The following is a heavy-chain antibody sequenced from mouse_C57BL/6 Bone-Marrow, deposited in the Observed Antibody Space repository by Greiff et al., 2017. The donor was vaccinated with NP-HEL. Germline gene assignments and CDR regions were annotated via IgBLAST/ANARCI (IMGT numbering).Heavy chain of an antibody. CDR3: AKSPQLGRLAMDY. CDR1: GFSLTSYG. Sequence: VQLQQSGPGLVQPSQSLSITCTVSGFSLTSYGVHWVRQSPGKGLEWLGVIWRGGSTDYNAAFMSRLSITKDNSKSQVFFKMNSLQADDTAIYYCAKSPQLGRLAMDYWGQGTSVTVSS. D-gene: IGHD4-1*02. CDR2: IWRGGST. V-gene: IGHV2-5*01. J-gene: IGHJ4*01.